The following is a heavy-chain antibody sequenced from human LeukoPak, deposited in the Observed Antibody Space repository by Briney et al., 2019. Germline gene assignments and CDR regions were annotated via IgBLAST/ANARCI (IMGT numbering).Heavy chain of an antibody. CDR2: IYYSGST. CDR3: ARRLSGIDY. V-gene: IGHV4-39*01. CDR1: GGSISSSSYY. J-gene: IGHJ4*02. Sequence: SETLSLTCTVSGGSISSSSYYGGWIRQPPGKGLEWIGSIYYSGSTYYNPSLKSRVTISVDTSKNQFSLKLSSVTAADTAVYYCARRLSGIDYWGQGTLVTVSS. D-gene: IGHD1-26*01.